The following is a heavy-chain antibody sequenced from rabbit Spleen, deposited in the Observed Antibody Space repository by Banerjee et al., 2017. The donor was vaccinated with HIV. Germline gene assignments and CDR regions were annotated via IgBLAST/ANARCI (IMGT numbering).Heavy chain of an antibody. Sequence: QEQLEESGGGLVKPEGSLTLTCKASGFSFSDRDVMCWVRQAPGKGLELIAYIDTSSVNTADATWAKGRFTISKTSSTTVTLQMTSLTAADTATYFCARGEHFSVGFSAF. D-gene: IGHD6-1*01. CDR1: GFSFSDRDV. CDR2: IDTSSVNT. V-gene: IGHV1S45*01. J-gene: IGHJ2*01. CDR3: ARGEHFSVGFSAF.